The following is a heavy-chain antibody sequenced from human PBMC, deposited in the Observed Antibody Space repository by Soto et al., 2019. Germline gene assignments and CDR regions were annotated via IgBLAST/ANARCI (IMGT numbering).Heavy chain of an antibody. Sequence: DVQLLESGGGLVQPGGSLRLSCAASGITISNYPMRWVRQAPGKGLDWVSGISGGGDRTYYGDSAKGRFTISKDISKNSLSLQLDSLGVEDTAVYFCVKDDGGYPSTAPHWGQGTLVTVSS. CDR1: GITISNYP. CDR3: VKDDGGYPSTAPH. CDR2: ISGGGDRT. V-gene: IGHV3-23*01. J-gene: IGHJ4*02. D-gene: IGHD3-22*01.